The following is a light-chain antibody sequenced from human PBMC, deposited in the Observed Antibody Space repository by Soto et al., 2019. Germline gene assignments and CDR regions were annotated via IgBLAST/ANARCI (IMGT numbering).Light chain of an antibody. CDR3: QQYNSYSPT. J-gene: IGKJ1*01. Sequence: EIVLTQSPGTLSLSPGEGATLSCRASQSVSRNYLAWYQQKPGQAPRLLIYTASRRATGIPDRFSGSGSGTDFTLTISSLEPEDFATYYCQQYNSYSPTFGQGTKVDIK. V-gene: IGKV3-20*01. CDR2: TAS. CDR1: QSVSRNY.